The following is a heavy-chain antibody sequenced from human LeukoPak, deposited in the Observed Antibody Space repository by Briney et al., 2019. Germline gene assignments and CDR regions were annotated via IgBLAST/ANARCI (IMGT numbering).Heavy chain of an antibody. CDR1: GFTFSSYA. D-gene: IGHD3-10*01. V-gene: IGHV3-23*01. J-gene: IGHJ3*02. CDR2: ISSSGGST. Sequence: PGGSLRLSCAASGFTFSSYAMSWVRQAPGKGLEWVSAISSSGGSTYYADSVKGRFTISRDNSKNTLYLQMNSLRAEDTAVYYCAKDDVLLWFGELSVAFDIWGQGTMVTVSS. CDR3: AKDDVLLWFGELSVAFDI.